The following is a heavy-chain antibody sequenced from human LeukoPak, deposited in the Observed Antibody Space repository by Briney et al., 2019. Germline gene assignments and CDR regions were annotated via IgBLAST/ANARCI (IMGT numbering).Heavy chain of an antibody. V-gene: IGHV3-9*01. CDR1: GFPFDDYA. CDR3: AKDAGYYYDSSGSLVDY. D-gene: IGHD3-22*01. Sequence: RSLILSCAASGFPFDDYAMHWVRQAPGKGLEWVSGISWNSGSIGYADSVKGRFTISRDNAKNSLYLQMNSLRAEDTALYYCAKDAGYYYDSSGSLVDYWGQGTLVTVSS. CDR2: ISWNSGSI. J-gene: IGHJ4*02.